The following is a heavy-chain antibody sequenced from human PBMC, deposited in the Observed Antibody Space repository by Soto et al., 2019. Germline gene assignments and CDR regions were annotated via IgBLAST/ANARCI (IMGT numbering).Heavy chain of an antibody. D-gene: IGHD2-2*01. J-gene: IGHJ4*02. CDR1: GASISSDGYS. CDR2: FYHDGTT. CDR3: AGSRYCSSTTCYFFDY. V-gene: IGHV4-30-2*01. Sequence: PSETLSLTCTVSGASISSDGYSCSGMRQPPWKGLEWIGYFYHDGTTYYNPSLRSRVTISVDKSKNQFSLRLISVTAADTAVYYCAGSRYCSSTTCYFFDYWGQGALVTVSS.